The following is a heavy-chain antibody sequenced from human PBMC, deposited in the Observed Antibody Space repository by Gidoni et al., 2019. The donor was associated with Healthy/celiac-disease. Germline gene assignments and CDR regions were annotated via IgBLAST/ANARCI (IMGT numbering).Heavy chain of an antibody. CDR1: AASISSSSYY. CDR2: IYYSGST. D-gene: IGHD7-27*01. CDR3: ARTGDLGSYFDY. J-gene: IGHJ4*02. V-gene: IGHV4-39*01. Sequence: QLQLQESGPGLVKPSETLSLTCTVSAASISSSSYYWGWIRQPPGKGLEWIGSIYYSGSTYYNPSLKSRVTISVDTSKNQFSLKLSSVTAADTAVYYCARTGDLGSYFDYWGQGTLVTVSS.